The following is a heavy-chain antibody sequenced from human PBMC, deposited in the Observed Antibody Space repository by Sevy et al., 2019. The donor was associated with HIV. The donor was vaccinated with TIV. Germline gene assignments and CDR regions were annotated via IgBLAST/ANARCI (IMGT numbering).Heavy chain of an antibody. CDR2: IKPDGSEI. D-gene: IGHD5-18*01. Sequence: GGSLRLSCVASGFTFTDHWMTWLRQALGKGLEWVANIKPDGSEIYYVASVKGRFTISRDNSKNTLYLQMNSLRAEDTAVYYCARGTPVDTAMVPFDYWGQGTLVTVSS. CDR3: ARGTPVDTAMVPFDY. CDR1: GFTFTDHW. V-gene: IGHV3-7*01. J-gene: IGHJ4*02.